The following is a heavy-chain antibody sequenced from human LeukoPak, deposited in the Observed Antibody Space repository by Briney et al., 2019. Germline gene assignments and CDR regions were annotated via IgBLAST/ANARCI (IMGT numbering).Heavy chain of an antibody. CDR2: ISYDGSNK. V-gene: IGHV3-30*04. CDR3: ARDRTGPEVSHYDFWSGYYQY. D-gene: IGHD3-3*01. Sequence: GGSLRLSCAASGFTFSSYAMHWVRQTPGKGLEWVAVISYDGSNKYYADSVKGRFTISRDNSKNTLYLQMNSLRAEDTAVYYCARDRTGPEVSHYDFWSGYYQYWGQGTLVTVSS. J-gene: IGHJ4*02. CDR1: GFTFSSYA.